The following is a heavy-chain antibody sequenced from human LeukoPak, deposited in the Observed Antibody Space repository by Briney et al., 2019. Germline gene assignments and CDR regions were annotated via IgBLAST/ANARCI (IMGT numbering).Heavy chain of an antibody. CDR2: IHNSGSN. D-gene: IGHD3-22*01. Sequence: SETLSLTCTVSGDSMSTHYWNWIRQPPGKGLEWIGYIHNSGSNNYNPSLKSRVTISVDTSKNQFSLKLNSVTAAAPAVYSCATYDSSGYYRYSFDYWGQGTLVTVSS. V-gene: IGHV4-59*11. J-gene: IGHJ4*02. CDR3: ATYDSSGYYRYSFDY. CDR1: GDSMSTHY.